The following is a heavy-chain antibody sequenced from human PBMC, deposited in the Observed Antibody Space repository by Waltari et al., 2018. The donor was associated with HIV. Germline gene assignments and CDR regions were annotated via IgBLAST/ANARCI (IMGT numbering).Heavy chain of an antibody. CDR2: LYNEGRT. Sequence: EVQLVESGGGLVQPGGSLRLFCAASGFSVSDHYMSWVRLAPGKGLQWVSVLYNEGRTQYIDSVKGRLTIFRDNSKNALYLQMNSLRVDDTAVYYCARMKRSYGSGQARYFYFGMDVWGQGTTVIVSS. CDR1: GFSVSDHY. J-gene: IGHJ6*02. V-gene: IGHV3-53*01. D-gene: IGHD3-10*01. CDR3: ARMKRSYGSGQARYFYFGMDV.